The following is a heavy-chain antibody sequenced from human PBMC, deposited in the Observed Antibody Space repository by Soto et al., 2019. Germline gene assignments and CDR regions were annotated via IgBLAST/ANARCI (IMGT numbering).Heavy chain of an antibody. J-gene: IGHJ6*03. D-gene: IGHD5-18*01. CDR1: GGSTSSDY. V-gene: IGHV4-4*08. Sequence: LSLTCTVSGGSTSSDYWSWIRQPPGKGLEWIGNIYSSGSTNYNPSLKSRVTISEDTSNNQFSLKLNSVTAADTAVYYCVRAIAGYSYGAYYYYYMDVWRKGTTVTVSS. CDR3: VRAIAGYSYGAYYYYYMDV. CDR2: IYSSGST.